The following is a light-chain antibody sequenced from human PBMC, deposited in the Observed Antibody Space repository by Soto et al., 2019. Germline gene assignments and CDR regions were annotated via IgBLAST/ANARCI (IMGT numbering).Light chain of an antibody. CDR3: QAWGTGLWV. J-gene: IGLJ3*02. CDR2: SNN. Sequence: QSVLTQPPSASGTPGQRVTISCSGSSSNIGSNTVNWYQQLPGTAPKLLIYSNNQRPSGVPDRFSGSKSGTSASLAISGLQSEDEADYYCQAWGTGLWVFGGGTKLTVL. CDR1: SSNIGSNT. V-gene: IGLV1-44*01.